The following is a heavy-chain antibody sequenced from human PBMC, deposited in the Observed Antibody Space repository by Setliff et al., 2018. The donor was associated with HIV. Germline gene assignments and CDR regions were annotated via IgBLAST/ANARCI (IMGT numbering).Heavy chain of an antibody. D-gene: IGHD3-10*01. CDR3: ATQRNYYGSGSYSDY. V-gene: IGHV4-39*07. J-gene: IGHJ4*02. Sequence: PSETLSLTCTVSGGSINSTSYYWGWIRQPPGNGLEWIGNIYHTGSSYYNPSLNDRATISLDTSKNQFSLKLNSVTAADTAVYYCATQRNYYGSGSYSDYWGQGTLVTVSS. CDR2: IYHTGSS. CDR1: GGSINSTSYY.